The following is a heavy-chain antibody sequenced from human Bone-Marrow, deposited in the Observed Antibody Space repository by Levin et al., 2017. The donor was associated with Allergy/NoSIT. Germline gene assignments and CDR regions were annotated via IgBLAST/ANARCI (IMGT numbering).Heavy chain of an antibody. V-gene: IGHV4-30-4*01. J-gene: IGHJ6*02. CDR3: ARGLLRGGYYYGMDV. D-gene: IGHD3-16*01. CDR2: IYYSEST. CDR1: GGSISSGDYY. Sequence: PSETLSLTCTVSGGSISSGDYYWSWIRQPPGKGLEWIGYIYYSESTYYNPSLKSRVTISLDTSQNQFSLKLSSVTAADTAVYYCARGLLRGGYYYGMDVWGQGTTVTVSS.